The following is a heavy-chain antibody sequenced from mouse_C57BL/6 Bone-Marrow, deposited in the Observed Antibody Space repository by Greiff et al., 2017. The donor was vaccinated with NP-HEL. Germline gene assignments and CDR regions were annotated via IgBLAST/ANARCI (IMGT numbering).Heavy chain of an antibody. CDR1: GYTFTCYW. J-gene: IGHJ4*01. D-gene: IGHD1-1*01. Sequence: VQLQQPGAELVRPGTSVKLSCKASGYTFTCYWMHWVKQRPGQGLEWIGVIDPSDSYTNYNQKFKGKATLTEDTSSSTAYMQLSSLTSEDSAVYYCARSVITTVVANAMDYWGQGTSVTVSS. CDR3: ARSVITTVVANAMDY. CDR2: IDPSDSYT. V-gene: IGHV1-59*01.